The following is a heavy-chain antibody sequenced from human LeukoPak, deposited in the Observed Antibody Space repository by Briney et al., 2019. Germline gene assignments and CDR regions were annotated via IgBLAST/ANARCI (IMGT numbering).Heavy chain of an antibody. J-gene: IGHJ4*02. CDR2: IDYSGNT. CDR3: ARLDYGDYGGFDY. Sequence: SETLSLTCTVSGGSISSSSYYWGWIRQPPGKGLEWIVTIDYSGNTYYNPSLKSRVIISIDTSKNQFSLKVSSVTAADTAVYCCARLDYGDYGGFDYWGQGTLVTVSS. V-gene: IGHV4-39*01. CDR1: GGSISSSSYY. D-gene: IGHD4-17*01.